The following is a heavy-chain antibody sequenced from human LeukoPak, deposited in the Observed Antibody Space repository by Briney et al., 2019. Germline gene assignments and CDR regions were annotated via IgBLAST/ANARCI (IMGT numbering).Heavy chain of an antibody. CDR2: ISGSGGST. V-gene: IGHV3-23*01. J-gene: IGHJ4*02. D-gene: IGHD3-9*01. CDR3: AKDPTHYDILTGYSPHYFDY. Sequence: GGSLRLSCAASGFTFSSYAMSWVRQAPGKGLEWVSAISGSGGSTYYADSVKGRFTISRGNSKNTLYLQMNSLRAEDTAVYYCAKDPTHYDILTGYSPHYFDYWGQGTLVTVSS. CDR1: GFTFSSYA.